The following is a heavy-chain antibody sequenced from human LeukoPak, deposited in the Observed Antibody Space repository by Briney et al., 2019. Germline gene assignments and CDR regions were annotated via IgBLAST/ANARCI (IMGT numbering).Heavy chain of an antibody. D-gene: IGHD4/OR15-4a*01. CDR2: IIPLFGTA. CDR1: GDTFSSYA. J-gene: IGHJ6*03. CDR3: ARSDYYYYYYMDV. V-gene: IGHV1-69*05. Sequence: SVKVSCRVSGDTFSSYAINWVRQAPGQGLEWMGKIIPLFGTADYAQKLQGRVTITTDESTITAYMELSSLKSEDTAVYYCARSDYYYYYYMDVWGKGTTVTVSS.